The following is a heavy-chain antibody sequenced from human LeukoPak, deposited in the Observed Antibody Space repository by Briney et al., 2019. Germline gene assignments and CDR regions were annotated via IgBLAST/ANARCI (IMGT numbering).Heavy chain of an antibody. J-gene: IGHJ1*01. CDR2: VQPDGSAK. V-gene: IGHV3-7*01. CDR3: ARDFFGWSSLGH. CDR1: GFSFSSSW. D-gene: IGHD6-19*01. Sequence: GGSLRLSCEASGFSFSSSWMNWVRQAPGKGLEWVAHVQPDGSAKIYADSVKGRFTISRDNAKDSVYLQMNSLRVEDTAVYYCARDFFGWSSLGHWGQGTLVTVSS.